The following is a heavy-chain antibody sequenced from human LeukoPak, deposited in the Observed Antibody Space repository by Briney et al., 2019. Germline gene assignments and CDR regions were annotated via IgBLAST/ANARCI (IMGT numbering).Heavy chain of an antibody. CDR2: ISPNSGAT. J-gene: IGHJ4*02. CDR1: GYTFTGYY. V-gene: IGHV1-2*02. CDR3: ASYYDSSGYHPSRFDY. Sequence: ASVKVSCKASGYTFTGYYMHWVRQAPGQGLEWMGWISPNSGATYYAQKFEGRVTMTRDTSITTAYMELSRLTSDDTAMYYCASYYDSSGYHPSRFDYWGQGTLVTVSS. D-gene: IGHD3-22*01.